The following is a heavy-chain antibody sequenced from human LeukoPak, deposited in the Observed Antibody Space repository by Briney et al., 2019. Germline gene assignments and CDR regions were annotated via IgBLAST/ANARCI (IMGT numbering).Heavy chain of an antibody. V-gene: IGHV1-8*01. CDR2: MNPNSGNT. D-gene: IGHD1-20*01. Sequence: DSVKVSCKASGYTFTSYDINWVRQATGQGLEWMGWMNPNSGNTGYAEKFQGRVTMTRNTAISTAYMVLSSLRSDDTAVYYCARGLLARITGKGFDPWGQGTLVTVSS. CDR1: GYTFTSYD. J-gene: IGHJ5*02. CDR3: ARGLLARITGKGFDP.